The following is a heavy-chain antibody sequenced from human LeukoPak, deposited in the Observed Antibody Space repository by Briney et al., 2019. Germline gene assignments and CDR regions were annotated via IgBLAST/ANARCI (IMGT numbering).Heavy chain of an antibody. J-gene: IGHJ4*02. CDR3: ARADRRGEYHFDG. CDR2: ISGLSSYL. V-gene: IGHV3-21*01. CDR1: GFTFSSYG. Sequence: GGSLRLSCAASGFTFSSYGMSWVRQAPGKGLEWVSSISGLSSYLYYSDSVKGRFTISRDNAQNSLFLQMTSLRVDDSAIYYCARADRRGEYHFDGWGQGTPVIVSS. D-gene: IGHD4-17*01.